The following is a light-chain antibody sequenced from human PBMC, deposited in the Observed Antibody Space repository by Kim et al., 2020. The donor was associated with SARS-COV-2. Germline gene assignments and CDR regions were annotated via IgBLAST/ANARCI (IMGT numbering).Light chain of an antibody. CDR1: SLRSYY. V-gene: IGLV3-19*01. J-gene: IGLJ3*02. CDR2: GKN. Sequence: SSELTQDPAVSVALGQTVRITCQGDSLRSYYASWYQQKPGQAPVLVIYGKNNRPSGIPDRFSGSSSGNTASLTITGAQAEDEADYYCTSRDSSGNHHWVF. CDR3: TSRDSSGNHHWV.